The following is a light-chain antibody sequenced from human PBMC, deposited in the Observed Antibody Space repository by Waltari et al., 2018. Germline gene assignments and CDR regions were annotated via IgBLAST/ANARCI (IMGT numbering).Light chain of an antibody. CDR2: ASS. J-gene: IGKJ1*01. Sequence: DIQMTQSPSSLSTSLGDRVTISCRASQSITIYLNWSHQKPGKAPELLIYASSHLQSGVPSRFSGSGSGTDFTLTISSMQPEDFGNYYCQQTDSTPWTFGQGTKVEIK. CDR3: QQTDSTPWT. V-gene: IGKV1-39*01. CDR1: QSITIY.